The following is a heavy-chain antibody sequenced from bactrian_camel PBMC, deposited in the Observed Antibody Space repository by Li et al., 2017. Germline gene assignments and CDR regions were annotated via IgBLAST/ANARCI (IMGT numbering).Heavy chain of an antibody. Sequence: VQLVESGGGSVQAGGSLRLSCTAPRFTSNGCGMNWHRQAAGKQREWVSSISADGSTSYAVSVKGRFTISKDNAKNTLYLQMNSLKPEDTAMYYCAADRSRMTTMQTLGFTPRYWGQGTQVTVS. CDR1: RFTSNGCG. J-gene: IGHJ4*01. V-gene: IGHV3S42*01. CDR2: ISADGST. D-gene: IGHD3*01. CDR3: AADRSRMTTMQTLGFTPRY.